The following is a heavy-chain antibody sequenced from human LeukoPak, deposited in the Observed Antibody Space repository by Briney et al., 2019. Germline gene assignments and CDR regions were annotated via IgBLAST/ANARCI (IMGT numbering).Heavy chain of an antibody. D-gene: IGHD3-16*02. CDR3: ASSAGYYDYVWGSYRSPGFDY. V-gene: IGHV4-4*07. CDR1: GGSISSYY. CDR2: IYTSGST. J-gene: IGHJ4*02. Sequence: SETLSLTCTVSGGSISSYYWSWIRQPAGKGLEWIGRIYTSGSTNYNPSLKSRVTMSVDTSKNQFSLKLSSVTAADTAVYYCASSAGYYDYVWGSYRSPGFDYWGQGTLVTVSS.